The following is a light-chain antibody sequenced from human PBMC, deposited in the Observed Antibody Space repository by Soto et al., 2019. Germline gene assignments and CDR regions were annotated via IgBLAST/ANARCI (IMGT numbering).Light chain of an antibody. CDR3: QQYGSSPPYT. J-gene: IGKJ2*01. CDR2: AAS. V-gene: IGKV3-20*01. CDR1: QSVSRSY. Sequence: EIVLTQSPGTLSLSPGERATLSCRASQSVSRSYLAWYQQKPGQAPRLLIFAASSRATGIPDRFSGSGSGTDFPLTISRLEPEDFAVYFCQQYGSSPPYTFGQGTKVEI.